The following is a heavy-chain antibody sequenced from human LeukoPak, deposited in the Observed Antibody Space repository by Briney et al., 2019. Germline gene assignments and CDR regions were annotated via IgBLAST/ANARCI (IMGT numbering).Heavy chain of an antibody. D-gene: IGHD6-6*01. V-gene: IGHV3-7*01. Sequence: GGSLRLSCAASGFTFTHSWMSWVRQAPGKGLEWVANIKQDGSEKYYVDSVEGRFTISRDNAKNSVSLQMNSLRGEDTAVYYRVRALGSSSADYWGQGTLVTVSS. CDR1: GFTFTHSW. CDR3: VRALGSSSADY. J-gene: IGHJ4*02. CDR2: IKQDGSEK.